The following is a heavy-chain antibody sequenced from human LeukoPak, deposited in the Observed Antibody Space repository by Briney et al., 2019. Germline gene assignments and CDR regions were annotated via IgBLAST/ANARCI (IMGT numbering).Heavy chain of an antibody. V-gene: IGHV3-23*01. Sequence: PGGSLRLSCAASGFTFSCYAMSWVRQAPGKGLEWVSAISGSGGSTYYADSVKGRFTISRDNSKNTLYLQMNSLRAEDTAVYYCAKVAVVFCSSTSCYIDYWGQGTLVTVSS. CDR2: ISGSGGST. CDR3: AKVAVVFCSSTSCYIDY. CDR1: GFTFSCYA. D-gene: IGHD2-2*02. J-gene: IGHJ4*02.